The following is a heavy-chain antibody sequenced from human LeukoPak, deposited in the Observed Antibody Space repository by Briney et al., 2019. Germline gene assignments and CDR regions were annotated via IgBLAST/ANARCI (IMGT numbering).Heavy chain of an antibody. V-gene: IGHV5-51*01. Sequence: GESLKISCKGSGYSFTTYWIGWVRQMPGKGLEWMGIIYPGDSETRYSPSFQGQVIISADKSTSTAYLQWSSLKASDTAMFYCARHRRDGYNYDGFDIWGQGTMVTVSS. CDR3: ARHRRDGYNYDGFDI. J-gene: IGHJ3*02. D-gene: IGHD5-24*01. CDR2: IYPGDSET. CDR1: GYSFTTYW.